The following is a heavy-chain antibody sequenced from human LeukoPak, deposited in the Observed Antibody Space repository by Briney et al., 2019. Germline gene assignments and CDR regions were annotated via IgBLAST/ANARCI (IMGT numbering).Heavy chain of an antibody. CDR2: INHSGST. J-gene: IGHJ4*02. V-gene: IGHV4-34*01. CDR1: GGSFSGYY. D-gene: IGHD4-23*01. CDR3: ARGHLYGGNLYYFDY. Sequence: SETLSLTCAVYGGSFSGYYWSWIRQPPGKGLEWIGEINHSGSTNYNPSLKSRVTISVDTSKNQFSLKLSSVTAADTAVYYCARGHLYGGNLYYFDYWGQGTLVTASS.